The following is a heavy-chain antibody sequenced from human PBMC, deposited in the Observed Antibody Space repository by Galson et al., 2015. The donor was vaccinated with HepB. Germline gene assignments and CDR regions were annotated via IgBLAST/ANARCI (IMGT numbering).Heavy chain of an antibody. CDR3: ARVRTPNPPYCSRTSGYTSGGSSHFDY. Sequence: SLRLSCAASGFTFSSYWMSWVRQAPGKGLEWVANIKQDGSEKYYVDSVKGRFTISRDNAKNLLYLQMNSLRAEDTAVYYCARVRTPNPPYCSRTSGYTSGGSSHFDYWGQGTLVTVSS. CDR2: IKQDGSEK. J-gene: IGHJ4*02. V-gene: IGHV3-7*01. D-gene: IGHD2-2*02. CDR1: GFTFSSYW.